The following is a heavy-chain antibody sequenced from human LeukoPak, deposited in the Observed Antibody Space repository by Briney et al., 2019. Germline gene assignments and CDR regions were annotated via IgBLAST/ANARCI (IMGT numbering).Heavy chain of an antibody. CDR2: IWYDGGNK. V-gene: IGHV3-33*01. CDR1: GFTFKNYG. Sequence: GGSLRLSCAASGFTFKNYGMHWVRQAPGKGLEWVADIWYDGGNKYHADSVKGRFSISRDNSKDTLSLQMNSLRVEDTAVYYCARGACASTSCYDYWGQGTLVSVSS. D-gene: IGHD2-2*01. J-gene: IGHJ4*02. CDR3: ARGACASTSCYDY.